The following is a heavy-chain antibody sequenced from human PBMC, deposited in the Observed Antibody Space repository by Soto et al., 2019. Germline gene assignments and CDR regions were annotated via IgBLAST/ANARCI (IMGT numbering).Heavy chain of an antibody. CDR1: GFNFSSYE. Sequence: GGSLRLSCAASGFNFSSYEMNWVRQAPGKGLEWISYISSSGKRIYYADSVKGRFTISRDNPKNSLYLQMNSLRAEDTAVYYCARGVCDSNGCSYPWGQGTMVTVSS. V-gene: IGHV3-48*03. CDR2: ISSSGKRI. CDR3: ARGVCDSNGCSYP. J-gene: IGHJ5*02. D-gene: IGHD3-22*01.